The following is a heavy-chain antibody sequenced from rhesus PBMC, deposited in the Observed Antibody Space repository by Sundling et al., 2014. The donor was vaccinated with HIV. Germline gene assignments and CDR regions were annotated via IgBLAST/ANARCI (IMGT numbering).Heavy chain of an antibody. Sequence: EVQLVESGGGLAKPGGSLRLSCAASGFIFTDYYIDWVRQAPGKGLEWVSRISNDGGSTWYADSVKGRFIISRENAKNIVFLQMNSLRTEDTAVYSCAKGDWSDYYDYWGQGVLVTVSS. D-gene: IGHD3-22*01. CDR1: GFIFTDYY. J-gene: IGHJ4*01. CDR3: AKGDWSDYYDY. CDR2: ISNDGGST. V-gene: IGHV3-178*02.